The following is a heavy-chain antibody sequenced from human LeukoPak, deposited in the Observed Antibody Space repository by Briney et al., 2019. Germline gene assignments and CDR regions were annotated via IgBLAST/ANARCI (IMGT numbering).Heavy chain of an antibody. Sequence: SETLSLTCAVYGGSFSGYYWSWIRQPPGKGLEWIGEINHSGSTNYNPSLKSRVTISVDTSKNQFSLKLSSVTAADTAVYYCARGQRGYNAYYYYMDVWGKGTTVTISS. CDR3: ARGQRGYNAYYYYMDV. V-gene: IGHV4-34*01. D-gene: IGHD5-24*01. CDR1: GGSFSGYY. CDR2: INHSGST. J-gene: IGHJ6*03.